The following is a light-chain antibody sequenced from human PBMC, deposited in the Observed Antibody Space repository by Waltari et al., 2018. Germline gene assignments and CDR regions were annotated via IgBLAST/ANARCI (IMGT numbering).Light chain of an antibody. Sequence: QSALTPPASVSGSPGQSITLSCTGTNTDVGSHDLLSWYQQHPGKAPKLIIYDVNKRPSGVPTRFSGSKSGNTASLTMSGLQAEDEADYYCCSFAHRSTYVFGTGTKVTVL. CDR2: DVN. J-gene: IGLJ1*01. CDR3: CSFAHRSTYV. CDR1: NTDVGSHDL. V-gene: IGLV2-23*02.